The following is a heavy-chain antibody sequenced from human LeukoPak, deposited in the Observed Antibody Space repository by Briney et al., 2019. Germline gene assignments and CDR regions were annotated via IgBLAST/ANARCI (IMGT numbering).Heavy chain of an antibody. CDR1: GGSISSHY. CDR3: ARGSGSYSFDY. D-gene: IGHD1-26*01. Sequence: SETLSLTCTVSGGSISSHYWSWIRQPPGKGLEWIGHIYYSGSTNYNPSLKSRVTISVDTSKNQFSLKLSSVTAADTAVYYCARGSGSYSFDYWGQGTLVTVSS. J-gene: IGHJ4*02. CDR2: IYYSGST. V-gene: IGHV4-59*11.